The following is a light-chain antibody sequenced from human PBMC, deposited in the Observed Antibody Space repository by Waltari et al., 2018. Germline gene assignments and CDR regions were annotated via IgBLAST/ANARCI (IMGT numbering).Light chain of an antibody. J-gene: IGKJ2*01. V-gene: IGKV4-1*01. CDR1: QSVLYSSNNRNY. CDR2: WAS. CDR3: QQVNDYPQP. Sequence: DIVMTQSPDSLAVSLGERATINCKSSQSVLYSSNNRNYLAWYQPKPGQPPKMLIYWASTRESGVPDRFSGSGSGTDFTLTISSLQAEDVAVYYCQQVNDYPQPFGQGTKLEIK.